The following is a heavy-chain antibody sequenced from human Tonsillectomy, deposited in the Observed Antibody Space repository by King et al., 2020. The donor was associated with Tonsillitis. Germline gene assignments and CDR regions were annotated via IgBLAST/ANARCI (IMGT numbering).Heavy chain of an antibody. D-gene: IGHD6-19*01. CDR2: IFYSGST. Sequence: QLQESGPGLVKPSETLSLTCTVSGGSISSSSYYWGWIRQPPGKGLGWIGSIFYSGSTYYNPSLKTRVTISVDTSKNQFSLKLRSVTAADTAVFYCARHPAGRVAVAGYFDSWGQGALVTVSS. J-gene: IGHJ4*02. CDR3: ARHPAGRVAVAGYFDS. V-gene: IGHV4-39*01. CDR1: GGSISSSSYY.